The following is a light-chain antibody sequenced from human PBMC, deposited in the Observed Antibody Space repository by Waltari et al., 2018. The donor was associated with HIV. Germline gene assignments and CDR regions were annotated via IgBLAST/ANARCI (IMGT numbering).Light chain of an antibody. V-gene: IGLV1-40*01. J-gene: IGLJ3*02. Sequence: QSVLTQPPSVSGAPGQRVTISCTGNSSNIGAGFDVHWYQQLPETAPKLLIYGDTNRPSGVPDRLSGSKSGTSASMAITGLQAEDEADYYCQSYDSGLSVVFGGGTKLTVL. CDR1: SSNIGAGFD. CDR3: QSYDSGLSVV. CDR2: GDT.